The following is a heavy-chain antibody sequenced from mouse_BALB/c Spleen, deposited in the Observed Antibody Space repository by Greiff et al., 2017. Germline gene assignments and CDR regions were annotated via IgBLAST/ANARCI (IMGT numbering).Heavy chain of an antibody. V-gene: IGHV2-9*02. Sequence: QVQLKESGPGLVAPSQSLSITCTVSGLSLTSYGVHWVRQPPGKGLEWLGVIWAGGSTNYNSALMSRLSISKDNSKSQVFLKMNSLQTDDTAMYYCARSYYYGSNYNYYAMVYWGQGTSVTASS. CDR2: IWAGGST. CDR3: ARSYYYGSNYNYYAMVY. D-gene: IGHD1-1*01. CDR1: GLSLTSYG. J-gene: IGHJ4*01.